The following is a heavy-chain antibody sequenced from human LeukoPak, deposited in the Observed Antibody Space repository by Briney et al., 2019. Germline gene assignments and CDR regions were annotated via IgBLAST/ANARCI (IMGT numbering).Heavy chain of an antibody. CDR3: AREKGLIRTRWWLDY. CDR2: INHSGST. J-gene: IGHJ4*02. Sequence: SETLSLPCGVCGGSFSGYYWSWIRQPPGKGLEWIGEINHSGSTNYNPSLKSRVTISVDTSKNQFSLKLSSVTAADTSVYYCAREKGLIRTRWWLDYWGQGTLVTVSS. D-gene: IGHD2-15*01. V-gene: IGHV4-34*01. CDR1: GGSFSGYY.